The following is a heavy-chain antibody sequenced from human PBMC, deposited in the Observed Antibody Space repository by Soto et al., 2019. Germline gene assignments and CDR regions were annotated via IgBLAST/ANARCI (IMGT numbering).Heavy chain of an antibody. V-gene: IGHV3-23*01. J-gene: IGHJ4*02. D-gene: IGHD5-12*01. CDR1: GFTFSTCA. CDR3: AKQGNGYNTDY. CDR2: ISDSGLSS. Sequence: GGSLRLSCAASGFTFSTCAMNWVRQAPGEGLEWVSGISDSGLSSYYADSVKGRFTISRDNSKNTLHLQMNSLRAEDTAVYYCAKQGNGYNTDYWGQGTLVTVSS.